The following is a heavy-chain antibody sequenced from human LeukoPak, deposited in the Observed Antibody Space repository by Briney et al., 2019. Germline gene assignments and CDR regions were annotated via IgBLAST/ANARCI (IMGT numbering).Heavy chain of an antibody. J-gene: IGHJ4*02. CDR1: GFTVSSNY. V-gene: IGHV3-53*01. CDR2: FYSGGST. D-gene: IGHD4-17*01. Sequence: GGSLRLSCAASGFTVSSNYMNWVRQAPGKGLEWVSVFYSGGSTYYADSVKGRFTISRDNSKNTLYLQMNGLRAEDTAVYYCAKVWLGHGDLYDYWGQGTLVTVSS. CDR3: AKVWLGHGDLYDY.